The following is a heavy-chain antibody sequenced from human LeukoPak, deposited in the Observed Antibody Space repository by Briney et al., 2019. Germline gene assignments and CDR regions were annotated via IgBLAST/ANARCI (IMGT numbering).Heavy chain of an antibody. CDR3: ARLHPDLAPYCSSTSCYSYYYYGMDV. Sequence: GASVKVSCKASGYTFTSYGISWVRQAPGQGLEWMGWTSAYNGNTNYAQKLQGRVTMTTDTSTSTAYMELRSLRSDDTAVYYCARLHPDLAPYCSSTSCYSYYYYGMDVWGQGTTVTVSS. J-gene: IGHJ6*02. V-gene: IGHV1-18*01. D-gene: IGHD2-2*01. CDR2: TSAYNGNT. CDR1: GYTFTSYG.